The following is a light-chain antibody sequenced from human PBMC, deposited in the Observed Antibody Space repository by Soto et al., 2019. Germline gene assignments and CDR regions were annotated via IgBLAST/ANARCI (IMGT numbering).Light chain of an antibody. CDR1: SSNIGAGYD. CDR2: GNS. Sequence: QSVLTQPPSVSGAPGQRVTISCTGSSSNIGAGYDVHWYQQLPGTAPKLLFYGNSNRPSGVPDRFSGSKSGTSASLAITGLQAEDEADYYCQSYDSSLSGWVFGGGTKLTVL. CDR3: QSYDSSLSGWV. J-gene: IGLJ3*02. V-gene: IGLV1-40*01.